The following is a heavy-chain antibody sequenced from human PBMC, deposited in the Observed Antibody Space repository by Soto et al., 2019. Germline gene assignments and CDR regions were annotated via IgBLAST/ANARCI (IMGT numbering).Heavy chain of an antibody. Sequence: EVQLLESGGGLVQPGGSLRLSCAASGFTFSSYAMTWVRQAPGKGLEWVSVIYSGGSTYYADSVKGRFTISRDNSKNTLYLQMNSLRAEDTAVYYCARVSMRYGDYWGQGTLVTVSS. CDR1: GFTFSSYA. CDR2: IYSGGST. CDR3: ARVSMRYGDY. D-gene: IGHD4-17*01. J-gene: IGHJ4*02. V-gene: IGHV3-23*03.